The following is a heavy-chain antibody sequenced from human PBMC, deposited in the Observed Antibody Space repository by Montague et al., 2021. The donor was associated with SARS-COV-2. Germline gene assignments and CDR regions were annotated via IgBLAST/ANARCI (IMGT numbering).Heavy chain of an antibody. CDR3: ASELADYGDFDY. Sequence: SLRLSCAASGFTFSSYAMHWVRQAPGKGLEWVAVISYDGSNKYYADSVKGRFTISRDNSKNTLCLQMNSLRAEDTAVYYCASELADYGDFDYWGQGTLVTVSS. J-gene: IGHJ4*02. CDR1: GFTFSSYA. V-gene: IGHV3-30-3*01. CDR2: ISYDGSNK. D-gene: IGHD4-17*01.